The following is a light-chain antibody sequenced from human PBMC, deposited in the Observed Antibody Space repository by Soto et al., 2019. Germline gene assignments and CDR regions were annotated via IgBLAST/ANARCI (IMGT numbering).Light chain of an antibody. CDR3: QQYGSSPIT. V-gene: IGKV3-11*01. CDR2: DAS. CDR1: QSVSNY. J-gene: IGKJ5*01. Sequence: EIVWTQSPATLSLSLWASSTPTGRASQSVSNYLAWYQQKPGQAPRLLIYDASNRATGIPARFSGSGSGTDFTRTISSLQPEDFAVYYCQQYGSSPITFGQGTRVEI.